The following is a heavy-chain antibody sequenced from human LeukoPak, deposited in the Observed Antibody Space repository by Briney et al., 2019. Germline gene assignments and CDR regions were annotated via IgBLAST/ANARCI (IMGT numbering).Heavy chain of an antibody. CDR2: IYTSGST. Sequence: SETLSLTSTVSGGSISSGSYYWSWIRQPAGKGLEWIGRIYTSGSTNYNPSLKSRVTISVDTSKNQFSLQLSSVTAADTAVYYCASPTNWGQGTLVTVSS. V-gene: IGHV4-61*02. J-gene: IGHJ4*02. CDR3: ASPTN. CDR1: GGSISSGSYY.